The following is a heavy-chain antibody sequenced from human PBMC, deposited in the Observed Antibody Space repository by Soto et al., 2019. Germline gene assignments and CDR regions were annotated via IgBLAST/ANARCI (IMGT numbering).Heavy chain of an antibody. D-gene: IGHD6-13*01. J-gene: IGHJ4*02. CDR3: ARVAQLAHFDY. CDR2: IWNDGSNK. V-gene: IGHV3-33*01. CDR1: GFTFSSYG. Sequence: QVPLVESGGGVVQPGRSLRLSCAASGFTFSSYGMHWVRQAPGKGLEWVAVIWNDGSNKYYADSVKGRFTISRDNSKNTLYLQNNSLRAEDTAVYYCARVAQLAHFDYWGRGTLVTVSS.